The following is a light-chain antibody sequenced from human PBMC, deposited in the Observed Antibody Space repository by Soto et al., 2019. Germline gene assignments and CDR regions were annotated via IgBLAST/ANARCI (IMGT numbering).Light chain of an antibody. V-gene: IGLV2-14*01. Sequence: QSVMTQPASVSGSPGQSITISCTGTSSDVGAYNYVSWYQQHPGKAPKLMIFEVSDRTSGVSNRFSGYKSGNTASRTISGLQAEEEADYYCSSYTSSNNLIFGGGTKLTVL. CDR1: SSDVGAYNY. CDR3: SSYTSSNNLI. J-gene: IGLJ2*01. CDR2: EVS.